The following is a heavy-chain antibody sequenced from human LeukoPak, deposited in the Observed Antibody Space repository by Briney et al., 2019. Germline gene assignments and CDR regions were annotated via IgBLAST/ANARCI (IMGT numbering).Heavy chain of an antibody. J-gene: IGHJ3*02. CDR3: ARDGYYDSSTYAPYVFDI. D-gene: IGHD3-22*01. CDR2: ISAYNGNT. CDR1: GYIFTTSG. Sequence: ASVKVSCKASGYIFTTSGISWVRQAPGQGLEWMGWISAYNGNTNYAQKVQGRVTMTTDTSTSTACMELRSLRSDGTAVYYCARDGYYDSSTYAPYVFDIWGQGTMVTVSS. V-gene: IGHV1-18*01.